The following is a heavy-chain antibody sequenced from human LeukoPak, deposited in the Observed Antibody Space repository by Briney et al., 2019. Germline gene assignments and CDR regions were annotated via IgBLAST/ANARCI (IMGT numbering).Heavy chain of an antibody. CDR1: GFTFSSYA. CDR3: AKARSFLILTGFDY. J-gene: IGHJ4*02. CDR2: ISGSGGST. V-gene: IGHV3-23*01. D-gene: IGHD3-9*01. Sequence: GGSLRLSCAASGFTFSSYAMSWVRQAPGKGLEWVSAISGSGGSTYYADSVKGRFTISRDNSKNTLYLQMNSMRAEDTAVYYCAKARSFLILTGFDYWGQGTLVTVSS.